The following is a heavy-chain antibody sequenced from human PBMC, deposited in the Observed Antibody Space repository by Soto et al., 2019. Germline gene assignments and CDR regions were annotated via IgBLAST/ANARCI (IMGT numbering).Heavy chain of an antibody. J-gene: IGHJ3*02. Sequence: GESLKISCNGSGYTFTSYWIGWVRQMPGKGLEWMGIIFPGDSDTRYSPSFQGQVTISADKSISTAYLQWSSLKASDTAMFYCARPGLAGAIDIWGQGTMVTVSS. CDR3: ARPGLAGAIDI. CDR1: GYTFTSYW. CDR2: IFPGDSDT. D-gene: IGHD6-19*01. V-gene: IGHV5-51*01.